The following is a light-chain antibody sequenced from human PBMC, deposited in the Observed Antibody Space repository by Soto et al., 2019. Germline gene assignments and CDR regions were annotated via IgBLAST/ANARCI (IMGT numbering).Light chain of an antibody. CDR2: WAS. Sequence: DIVMTQSPDSLAVSLGERATINCKSSQSVLYSSNNKNYFAWYQQKAGQPPKLLIYWASTRESGVPDRFSGSWSGTDFTLTISRLQAEDVAVYYCQQYYSTPLTFGGGTKVEIK. V-gene: IGKV4-1*01. CDR3: QQYYSTPLT. CDR1: QSVLYSSNNKNY. J-gene: IGKJ4*01.